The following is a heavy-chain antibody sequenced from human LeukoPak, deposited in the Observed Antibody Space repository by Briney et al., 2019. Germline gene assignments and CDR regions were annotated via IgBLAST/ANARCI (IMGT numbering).Heavy chain of an antibody. J-gene: IGHJ5*01. D-gene: IGHD2-21*02. CDR3: ARMALDGGDSIGFDS. CDR1: GYTFTDYF. Sequence: SVKVSCKASGYTFTDYFIHWVGQAPGQGREWMGWINPNIGDASYAQKFQDRVTMTRDRSINTAYMELSRLTSDDTAVYYCARMALDGGDSIGFDSWGQGTLVTVSS. CDR2: INPNIGDA. V-gene: IGHV1-2*02.